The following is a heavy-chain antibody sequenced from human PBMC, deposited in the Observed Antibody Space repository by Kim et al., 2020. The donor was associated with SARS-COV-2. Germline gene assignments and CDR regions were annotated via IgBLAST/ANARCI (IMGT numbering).Heavy chain of an antibody. CDR2: INLNGDST. Sequence: GGSLRLSCAASGFTFDDYGMRWVRQFPGKGLEWVSSINLNGDSTGYADSVKGRFTISRDNAKNSLYLQMNSLTAKDTALYYCARAWVGTTTGFGFGGQGTRVSVSS. CDR3: ARAWVGTTTGFGF. V-gene: IGHV3-20*04. J-gene: IGHJ4*02. D-gene: IGHD1-26*01. CDR1: GFTFDDYG.